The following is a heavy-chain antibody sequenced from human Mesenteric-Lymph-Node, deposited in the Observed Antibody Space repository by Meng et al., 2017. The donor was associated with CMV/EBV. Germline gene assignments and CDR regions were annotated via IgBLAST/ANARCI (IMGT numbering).Heavy chain of an antibody. V-gene: IGHV1-69*10. Sequence: SVKVSCKASGYTFSPYGINWVRQAPGQGLEWMGGIIPILGIANYAQKFQGRVTITADKSTSTAYMELSSLRSEDTAVYYCARVGRIRDYCSSTSCLFDYWGQGTLVTVSS. CDR1: GYTFSPYG. CDR2: IIPILGIA. CDR3: ARVGRIRDYCSSTSCLFDY. D-gene: IGHD2-2*01. J-gene: IGHJ4*02.